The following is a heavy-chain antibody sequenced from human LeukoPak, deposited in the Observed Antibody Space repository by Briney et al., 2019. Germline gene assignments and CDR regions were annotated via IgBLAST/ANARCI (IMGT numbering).Heavy chain of an antibody. CDR3: ARGLVGATSFDY. CDR1: GYTFTGYY. D-gene: IGHD1-26*01. Sequence: ASVKVSCKASGYTFTGYYMHWVRQAPGQGLEWMGWINPNSGNTGYAQKFQGRVTMTRNTSISTAYMELSSLRSEDTAVYYCARGLVGATSFDYWGQGTLVTVSS. J-gene: IGHJ4*02. CDR2: INPNSGNT. V-gene: IGHV1-8*02.